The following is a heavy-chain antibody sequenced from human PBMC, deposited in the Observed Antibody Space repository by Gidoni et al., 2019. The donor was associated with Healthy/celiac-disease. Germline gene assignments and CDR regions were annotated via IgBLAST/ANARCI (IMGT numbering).Heavy chain of an antibody. CDR1: GFTCSSYG. D-gene: IGHD3-22*01. J-gene: IGHJ4*02. V-gene: IGHV3-30*03. CDR2: ISYDGSNK. Sequence: QVQRVESGGGVVQPGGSRRLSWAACGFTCSSYGMHWARQAPGKGREWVAVISYDGSNKYYADSVKGRFTISRDNSKNTLYLQMTSLRAEDTAVYYCAYSGYYYDSSGYFPDYWGQGTLVTVSS. CDR3: AYSGYYYDSSGYFPDY.